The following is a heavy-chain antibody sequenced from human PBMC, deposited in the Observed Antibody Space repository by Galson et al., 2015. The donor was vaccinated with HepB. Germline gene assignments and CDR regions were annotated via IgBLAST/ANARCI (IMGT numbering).Heavy chain of an antibody. CDR1: GGTFSRYA. Sequence: SVKVSCKASGGTFSRYAISWVRQAPGQGPEWMGGIIPMFGTPKYAQKFQGRVTITADEATRTAYMELSTLRFEDTAVYYCARDWGSGSGCYYGYWGQGTLVTVSS. CDR2: IIPMFGTP. D-gene: IGHD3-10*01. V-gene: IGHV1-69*13. CDR3: ARDWGSGSGCYYGY. J-gene: IGHJ4*02.